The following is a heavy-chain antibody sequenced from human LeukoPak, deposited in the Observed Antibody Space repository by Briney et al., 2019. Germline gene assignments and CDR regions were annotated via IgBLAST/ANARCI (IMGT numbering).Heavy chain of an antibody. CDR1: GYTFTSYA. D-gene: IGHD3-22*01. V-gene: IGHV7-4-1*02. CDR2: INTNTGNP. J-gene: IGHJ4*02. Sequence: GASVKVSCKASGYTFTSYAMNWVRQAPGQGLEWMGWINTNTGNPTYAQGFIGRFVFSLDTSVSTAYLQISSLKAEDTAVYYCARGSTHTYYYDSSGYFDYWGQGTLVTVSS. CDR3: ARGSTHTYYYDSSGYFDY.